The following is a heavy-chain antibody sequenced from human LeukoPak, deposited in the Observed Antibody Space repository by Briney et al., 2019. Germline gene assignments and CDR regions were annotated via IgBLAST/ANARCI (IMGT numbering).Heavy chain of an antibody. CDR2: IYSGGST. Sequence: GGSLRLSCAASGFTVSSNYMSWVRQAPGKGLEWVSVIYSGGSTYYADSVKGRFTISRDNSKNTLYLQMNSLRAEDTAVYYCARDQGAVAGIDPWGQGTLVTVSS. CDR3: ARDQGAVAGIDP. J-gene: IGHJ5*02. CDR1: GFTVSSNY. D-gene: IGHD6-19*01. V-gene: IGHV3-53*01.